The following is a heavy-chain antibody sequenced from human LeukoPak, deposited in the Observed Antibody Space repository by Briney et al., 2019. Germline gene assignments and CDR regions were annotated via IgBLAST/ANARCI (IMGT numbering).Heavy chain of an antibody. D-gene: IGHD1-1*01. CDR3: ARSGNYDC. J-gene: IGHJ4*02. Sequence: GGSLRLSCVASGFTFSSYSMNWVRQAPGKGLECVSSISFGGNYIDYADSVKGRFTISRDNAKNSLYLQMNSLRDEDTALYYCARSGNYDCWGQGTLVTVSS. CDR1: GFTFSSYS. CDR2: ISFGGNYI. V-gene: IGHV3-21*01.